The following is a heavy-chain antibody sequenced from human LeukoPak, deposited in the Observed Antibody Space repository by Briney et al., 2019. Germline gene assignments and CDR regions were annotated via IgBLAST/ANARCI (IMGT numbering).Heavy chain of an antibody. CDR1: GGSISSYY. CDR2: IYYSGST. CDR3: ARVAAGTSL. V-gene: IGHV4-59*01. Sequence: SETLSLTCAVSGGSISSYYWSWIRQPPGKGLEWIGYIYYSGSTNYNPSLKSRVTISVDTSKNQFSLKLSSVTAADTAVYYCARVAAGTSLWGQGTLVTVSS. D-gene: IGHD6-13*01. J-gene: IGHJ4*02.